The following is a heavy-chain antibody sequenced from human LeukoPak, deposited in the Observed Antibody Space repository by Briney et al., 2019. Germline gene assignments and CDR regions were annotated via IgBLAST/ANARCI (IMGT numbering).Heavy chain of an antibody. CDR3: AGTREGSGWPFDY. V-gene: IGHV4-59*01. CDR1: GGSISSYY. J-gene: IGHJ4*02. Sequence: SETLSLTCTVSGGSISSYYWSWIRQPPGKGLEWIGYIYYSGSTNYNPSPKSRVTISVDTSKNQFSLKLSSVTAADTAVYYCAGTREGSGWPFDYWGQGTLVTVSS. D-gene: IGHD6-19*01. CDR2: IYYSGST.